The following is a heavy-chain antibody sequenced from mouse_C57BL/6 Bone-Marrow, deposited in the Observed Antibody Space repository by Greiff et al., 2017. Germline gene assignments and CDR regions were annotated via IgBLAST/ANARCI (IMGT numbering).Heavy chain of an antibody. CDR3: ARWGSGREGTWFAY. CDR1: GYSFTGYY. CDR2: INPSTGGT. V-gene: IGHV1-42*01. J-gene: IGHJ3*01. Sequence: EVKLQQSGPELVKPGASVKISCKASGYSFTGYYMNWVKQSPEKSLEWIGEINPSTGGTTYNQKFKAKATLTVDKSSSTAYMQLKSLTSEDSAVYYCARWGSGREGTWFAYWGQGTLVTVSA.